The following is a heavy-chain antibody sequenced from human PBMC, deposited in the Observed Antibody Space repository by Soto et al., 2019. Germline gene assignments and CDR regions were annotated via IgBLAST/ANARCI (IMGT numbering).Heavy chain of an antibody. CDR2: IIPIFGTA. CDR3: ASSYYDSSGYYSPQAPHFDY. D-gene: IGHD3-22*01. CDR1: GGTFSSYA. Sequence: SVKVSCKASGGTFSSYAISWVRQAPGQGLEWMGGIIPIFGTANYAQKFQGRVTITADKSTSTAYMELSSLRSEDTAVYYCASSYYDSSGYYSPQAPHFDYWGQGTLVTSPQ. V-gene: IGHV1-69*06. J-gene: IGHJ4*02.